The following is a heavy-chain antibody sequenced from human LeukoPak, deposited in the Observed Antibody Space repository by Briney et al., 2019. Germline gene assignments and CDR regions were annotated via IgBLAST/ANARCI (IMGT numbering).Heavy chain of an antibody. J-gene: IGHJ4*02. Sequence: GGSLRLSCAASGFTFSNAWMSWVRQAPGKGLEWVGRIKSKTDGGTTDYAAPVKGRFTISRDDSKNTLYLQMNSLKTEDTAVYYCTTVPTRMTTVTKGSYWGQGTLVTVSS. CDR2: IKSKTDGGTT. CDR3: TTVPTRMTTVTKGSY. V-gene: IGHV3-15*01. CDR1: GFTFSNAW. D-gene: IGHD4-17*01.